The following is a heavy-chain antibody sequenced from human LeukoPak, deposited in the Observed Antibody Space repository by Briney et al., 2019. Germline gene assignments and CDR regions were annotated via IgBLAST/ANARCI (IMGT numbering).Heavy chain of an antibody. CDR3: ARGGERLRRTIGFDY. V-gene: IGHV1-69*06. Sequence: SVKVSCKASGGTFSSYAISWVRQAPGQGLEWMGGIIPIFGTNYAQKFQGRVTITADKSTSTAYMELSSLRSEDTAVYYCARGGERLRRTIGFDYWGQGTLVTVSS. D-gene: IGHD6-25*01. CDR1: GGTFSSYA. CDR2: IIPIFGT. J-gene: IGHJ4*02.